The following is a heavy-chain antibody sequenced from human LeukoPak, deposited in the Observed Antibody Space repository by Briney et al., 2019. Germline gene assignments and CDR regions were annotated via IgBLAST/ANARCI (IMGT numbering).Heavy chain of an antibody. CDR3: ARLVFGSGSYANLYLFDP. J-gene: IGHJ5*02. V-gene: IGHV4-31*03. Sequence: SQTLSLTCTFSGGAISSGAYYWNWIRQHPGKGLEWVEEIYHSGSTNYNPSQKSRVTISVDKSKNQFSLKLCSVTAAETAVYYCARLVFGSGSYANLYLFDPWGQGTLVTVSS. D-gene: IGHD3-10*01. CDR2: IYHSGST. CDR1: GGAISSGAYY.